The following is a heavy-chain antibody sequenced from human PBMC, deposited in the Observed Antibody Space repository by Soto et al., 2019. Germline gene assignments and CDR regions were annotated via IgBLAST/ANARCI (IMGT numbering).Heavy chain of an antibody. CDR2: MYSNGHT. V-gene: IGHV3-53*05. CDR3: ARESGSPVTYHYSYGMDV. CDR1: GFSVTSNY. J-gene: IGHJ6*02. Sequence: EVQLVETGGGLIQPGGSLRLSCVASGFSVTSNYMTWVRQAPGKGPEWVSVMYSNGHTYYADSVEGRFTISRDRSSNNLYLQMTSLRREDTAVYYCARESGSPVTYHYSYGMDVWGQGTTVTVSS. D-gene: IGHD4-17*01.